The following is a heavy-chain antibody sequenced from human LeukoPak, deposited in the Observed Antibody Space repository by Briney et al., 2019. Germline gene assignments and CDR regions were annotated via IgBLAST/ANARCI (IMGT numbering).Heavy chain of an antibody. J-gene: IGHJ5*02. CDR1: GGSISSYY. V-gene: IGHV4-59*01. Sequence: PSETLSLTCTVSGGSISSYYWSWIRQPPGKGLEWIGYIYYSGSTNYNPSLKSRVTISVDTSKNQFSLKLSSVTAADTAVYYRAGLDYYDSSGSGFDPWGQGTLVTVSS. CDR2: IYYSGST. D-gene: IGHD3-22*01. CDR3: AGLDYYDSSGSGFDP.